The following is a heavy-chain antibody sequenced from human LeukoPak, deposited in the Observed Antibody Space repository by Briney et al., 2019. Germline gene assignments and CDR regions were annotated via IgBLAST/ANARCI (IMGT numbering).Heavy chain of an antibody. CDR2: XNPSGGST. J-gene: IGHJ5*02. Sequence: ASVEVSCKASGYTFTSYYMHWVRQAPGQGLEWXXXXNPSGGSTSYAQKFQGRVTMTRDTSTSTVYMELSSLRSEDTAVYYCARALYYDFWSGYYKEENWFDPWGQGTLVTVSS. V-gene: IGHV1-46*01. CDR3: ARALYYDFWSGYYKEENWFDP. CDR1: GYTFTSYY. D-gene: IGHD3-3*01.